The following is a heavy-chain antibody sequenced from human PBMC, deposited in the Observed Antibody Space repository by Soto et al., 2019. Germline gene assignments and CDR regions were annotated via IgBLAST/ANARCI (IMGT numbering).Heavy chain of an antibody. D-gene: IGHD3-3*01. CDR2: ISTYNGDT. Sequence: GASVKVSCKTTGYTFSSYGINWLRQAPGQGLEWMGWISTYNGDTHYAQNFQGRLTMTTDPLTSTAYLDLASLRSDDAAVYFCARDRLPGTGYSDCWGAGSRWFDPWGQGTLVTVSS. J-gene: IGHJ5*02. CDR3: ARDRLPGTGYSDCWGAGSRWFDP. V-gene: IGHV1-18*04. CDR1: GYTFSSYG.